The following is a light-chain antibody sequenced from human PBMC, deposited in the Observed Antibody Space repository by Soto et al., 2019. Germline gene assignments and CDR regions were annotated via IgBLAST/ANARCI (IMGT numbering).Light chain of an antibody. CDR3: CSYAGSSMV. V-gene: IGLV2-11*01. Sequence: QSVLTQPRSVSGSPGQSVTISCTGTSNDVGAYNYVSWYQQPPDKAPKLVIYDVTKRPSGVPDRFSGSKSGNTASLTISGLQAEDEADYYCCSYAGSSMVFGGGTKVTVL. J-gene: IGLJ2*01. CDR2: DVT. CDR1: SNDVGAYNY.